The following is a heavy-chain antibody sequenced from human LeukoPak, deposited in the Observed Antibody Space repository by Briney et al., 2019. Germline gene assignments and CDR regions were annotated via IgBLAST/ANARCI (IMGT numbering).Heavy chain of an antibody. J-gene: IGHJ4*02. V-gene: IGHV3-21*01. CDR1: GFTFRSYS. CDR3: ARDLNYDILTGPLRAYFDS. CDR2: ISSSSTYI. D-gene: IGHD3-9*01. Sequence: RAGGSLRLSCVASGFTFRSYSMNWVRQAPGKGLEWVSSISSSSTYIYYADSVKGRFTISRDNANNSLYLQMNSLRADDTAVYYCARDLNYDILTGPLRAYFDSWGQGTLVTVSS.